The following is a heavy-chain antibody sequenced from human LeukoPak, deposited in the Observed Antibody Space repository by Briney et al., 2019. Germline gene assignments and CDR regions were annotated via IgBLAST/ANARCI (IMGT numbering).Heavy chain of an antibody. CDR2: IYYSGST. J-gene: IGHJ4*02. D-gene: IGHD6-19*01. V-gene: IGHV4-39*01. Sequence: SETLSLTCTVSGGSMSSGSYYWGWLRQPPGKGLDWIGSIYYSGSTYYNPSLKSRVTISVDTSKNQFSLKLSSVTAADTAVYYCARQDYSSGWAVDYWGQGTLVTVSS. CDR1: GGSMSSGSYY. CDR3: ARQDYSSGWAVDY.